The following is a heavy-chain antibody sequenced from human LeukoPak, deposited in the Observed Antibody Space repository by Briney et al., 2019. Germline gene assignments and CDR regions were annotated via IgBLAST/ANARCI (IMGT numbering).Heavy chain of an antibody. V-gene: IGHV7-4-1*02. D-gene: IGHD2-2*01. CDR3: PKQGPGSCVSSSCYGFDY. CDR2: INTNTGNP. CDR1: GYTFTSYA. J-gene: IGHJ4*02. Sequence: ASMKVSCKASGYTFTSYAMNWVRQTPGQGLEWMGWINTNTGNPTYAHSFTGRFVFSLDTSVSTAYLQINSLKAEDTAVYYFPKQGPGSCVSSSCYGFDYWGQGSLVTVSS.